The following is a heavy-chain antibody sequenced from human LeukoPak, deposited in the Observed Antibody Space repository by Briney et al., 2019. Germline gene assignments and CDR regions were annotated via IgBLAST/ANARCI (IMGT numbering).Heavy chain of an antibody. J-gene: IGHJ4*02. V-gene: IGHV4-59*01. CDR2: IYYSGSS. CDR3: ARVRGTIFGVATQNTDFDY. Sequence: PSETLSLTCTVSGGSISSYYWSWIRQPPGKGLEWMGYIYYSGSSNYNPSLKSRLTISLAPSNNQFSLKLSSVTAADTAVYYCARVRGTIFGVATQNTDFDYWGQGTLVTVSS. D-gene: IGHD3-3*01. CDR1: GGSISSYY.